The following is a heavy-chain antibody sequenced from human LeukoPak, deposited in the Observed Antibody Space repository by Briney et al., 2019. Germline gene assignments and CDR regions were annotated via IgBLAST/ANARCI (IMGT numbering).Heavy chain of an antibody. V-gene: IGHV3-23*01. CDR3: AKDKAVVVAATPFDY. CDR1: GFTFSSYA. D-gene: IGHD2-15*01. CDR2: ISGSGGST. Sequence: GGSLRLYCAASGFTFSSYAMSWVRQAPGKGLEWVSAISGSGGSTYYADSVKGRFTISRDNSKNTLYLQMNSLRAEDTAVYYCAKDKAVVVAATPFDYWVQGTLVTVSS. J-gene: IGHJ4*02.